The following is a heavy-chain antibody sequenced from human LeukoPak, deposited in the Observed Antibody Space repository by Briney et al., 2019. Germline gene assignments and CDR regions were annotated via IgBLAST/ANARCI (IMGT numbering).Heavy chain of an antibody. CDR2: IYPGDSDT. D-gene: IGHD3-16*01. CDR3: ARQRFTTRAYAGNWFDP. V-gene: IGHV5-51*01. J-gene: IGHJ5*02. CDR1: GYSFTDYW. Sequence: GESLKISCKGSGYSFTDYWIGWVRQMPGKGLEWMGIIYPGDSDTRYSPSFQRQVTISADKSISTAYLRWSSLKASDTAMYYCARQRFTTRAYAGNWFDPWGQGTLVTVSS.